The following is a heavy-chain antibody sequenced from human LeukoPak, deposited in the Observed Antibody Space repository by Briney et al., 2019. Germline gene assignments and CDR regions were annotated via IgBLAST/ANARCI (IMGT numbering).Heavy chain of an antibody. V-gene: IGHV5-51*01. D-gene: IGHD2-2*01. Sequence: GESLKISCKGSGYSFTSYWIGWVRQMPGKGLEWMGIIYPGDSDTRYSPSFQGQVTISADKSISTAYLQWSSLKASDTAMYYCARLPYCSSTSCYYYYYYGMDVWGQGTTVTVSS. CDR1: GYSFTSYW. CDR2: IYPGDSDT. J-gene: IGHJ6*02. CDR3: ARLPYCSSTSCYYYYYYGMDV.